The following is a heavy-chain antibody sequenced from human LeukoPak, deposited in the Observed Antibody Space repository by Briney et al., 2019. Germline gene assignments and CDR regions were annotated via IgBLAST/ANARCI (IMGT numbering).Heavy chain of an antibody. J-gene: IGHJ5*02. D-gene: IGHD6-13*01. CDR2: IYYSGST. Sequence: KPSETLSLTCTVSGGSISSYYWSWIRQPPGKGLEWIGYIYYSGSTNYNPSLKSRVTISVDTSKNQFSLKLGSVTAADTAVYYCARALAAAGNWFDPWGQGTLVTVSS. V-gene: IGHV4-59*01. CDR3: ARALAAAGNWFDP. CDR1: GGSISSYY.